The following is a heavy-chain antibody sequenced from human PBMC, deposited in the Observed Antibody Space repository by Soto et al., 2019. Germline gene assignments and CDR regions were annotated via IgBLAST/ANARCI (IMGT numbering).Heavy chain of an antibody. V-gene: IGHV1-18*01. Sequence: QVQLVQSGAEVKKPGASVKVCCKASGYTFTSYGISWVRQAPGQGLEWMGWISAYNGNTNYAQKLQGRVTMTTDKSTSTAYMDLRSLRSDDTAVYYCARGNYSSGWYWNYYYYGMDVWGQGTTVTVSS. D-gene: IGHD6-19*01. CDR2: ISAYNGNT. CDR3: ARGNYSSGWYWNYYYYGMDV. J-gene: IGHJ6*02. CDR1: GYTFTSYG.